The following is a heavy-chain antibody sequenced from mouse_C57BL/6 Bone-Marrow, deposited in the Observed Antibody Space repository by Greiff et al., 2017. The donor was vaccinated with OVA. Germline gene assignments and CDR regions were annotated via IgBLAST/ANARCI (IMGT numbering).Heavy chain of an antibody. CDR3: ASHDGYYGYFDV. V-gene: IGHV5-17*01. D-gene: IGHD2-3*01. J-gene: IGHJ1*03. CDR2: ISSGSSTI. CDR1: GFTFSDYG. Sequence: VQLKESGGGLVKPGGSLKLSCAASGFTFSDYGMHWVRQAPEKGLEWVAYISSGSSTIYYADTVKGRFTISRDNAKNTLFLQMTSLRSEDTAMYYCASHDGYYGYFDVWGTGTTVTVSS.